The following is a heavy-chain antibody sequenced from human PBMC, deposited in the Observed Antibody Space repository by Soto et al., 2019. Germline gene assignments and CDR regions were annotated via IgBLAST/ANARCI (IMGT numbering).Heavy chain of an antibody. J-gene: IGHJ4*02. V-gene: IGHV3-23*05. CDR1: GLTFASYA. Sequence: EVQLLESGGGLVQPGGSLRLSCAASGLTFASYAMTWVRQAPGKGLEWVSAISGGGTGTYYADSVKGRFAISRDNSKNTLFLQMNNLRAEDTAVYYCANLLSAGRRKVLSADSWGQGTLVNVSS. CDR3: ANLLSAGRRKVLSADS. D-gene: IGHD1-26*01. CDR2: ISGGGTGT.